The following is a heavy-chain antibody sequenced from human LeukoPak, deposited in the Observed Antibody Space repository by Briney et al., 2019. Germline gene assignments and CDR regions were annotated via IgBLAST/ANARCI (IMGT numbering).Heavy chain of an antibody. Sequence: SVKVSCKASGGTFSSYAISWVRQAPGQGLEWMGGIIPYFGTANYAQKFQGRVTITADESTSTAYMELSSLRSEDTAVYYCAREGIAAAGTGGNYFDYWGQGTLVTVSS. CDR3: AREGIAAAGTGGNYFDY. D-gene: IGHD6-13*01. CDR2: IIPYFGTA. CDR1: GGTFSSYA. J-gene: IGHJ4*02. V-gene: IGHV1-69*01.